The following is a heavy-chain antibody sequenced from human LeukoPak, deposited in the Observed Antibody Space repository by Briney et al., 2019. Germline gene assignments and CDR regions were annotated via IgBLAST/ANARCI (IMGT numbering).Heavy chain of an antibody. Sequence: GGSLRLSCAASGFTFSIAWMSWVRQAPGRGLEWVGRIKSKTDGGTTDYAAPVKGRFTISRDDSKNTLYLQMNSLKTEDTAVYYCTTLYSSSPRLKRAWKNDYWGQGTLVTVSS. CDR2: IKSKTDGGTT. CDR3: TTLYSSSPRLKRAWKNDY. CDR1: GFTFSIAW. D-gene: IGHD6-13*01. J-gene: IGHJ4*02. V-gene: IGHV3-15*01.